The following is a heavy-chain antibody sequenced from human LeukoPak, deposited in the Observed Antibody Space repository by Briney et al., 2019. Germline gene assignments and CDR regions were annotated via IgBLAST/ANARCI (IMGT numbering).Heavy chain of an antibody. J-gene: IGHJ3*02. CDR3: ARDDPMDAFDI. CDR2: IYYSGTT. V-gene: IGHV4-59*01. CDR1: GGSISSYY. Sequence: PSETLSLTCTVSGGSISSYYCSWIRQPPGKGLEWIGYIYYSGTTNYNPSLRSRVTISIDTSKNQFSLKLSSVTAADTAVYYCARDDPMDAFDIWGQGTMVTVSS.